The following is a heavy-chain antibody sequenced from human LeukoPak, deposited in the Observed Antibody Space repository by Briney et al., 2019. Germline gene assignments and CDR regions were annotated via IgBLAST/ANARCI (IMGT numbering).Heavy chain of an antibody. J-gene: IGHJ6*01. D-gene: IGHD3-16*02. Sequence: GGSLRLSCAASGFTFSTYAMSWVRQAPGKGLEWVSCISTSGGSTYYADSVKGRFTISRGNSKNTLYLQMNSLRAEDTAVYYCARVWGSYRYLDVWGQGTAVTVSS. V-gene: IGHV3-23*01. CDR1: GFTFSTYA. CDR3: ARVWGSYRYLDV. CDR2: ISTSGGST.